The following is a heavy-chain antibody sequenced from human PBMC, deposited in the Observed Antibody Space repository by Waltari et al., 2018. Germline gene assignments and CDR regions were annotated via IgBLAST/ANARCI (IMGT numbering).Heavy chain of an antibody. V-gene: IGHV3-74*01. Sequence: EVQLVESGGGLVQPGGSLRLSCAASGFIFSSYWMHWVRQAPGKGLVWVSRIDSDGTSTTYADSVKGRFSISRDNAKNTVYLQMNRLRVEDTAVYYCVRTVGASSDDWGQGTLVTVTS. D-gene: IGHD1-26*01. CDR1: GFIFSSYW. J-gene: IGHJ4*02. CDR2: IDSDGTST. CDR3: VRTVGASSDD.